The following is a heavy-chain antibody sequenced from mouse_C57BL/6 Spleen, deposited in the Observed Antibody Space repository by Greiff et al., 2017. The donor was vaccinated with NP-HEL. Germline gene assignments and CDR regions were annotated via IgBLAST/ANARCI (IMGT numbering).Heavy chain of an antibody. J-gene: IGHJ3*01. V-gene: IGHV1-55*01. D-gene: IGHD3-2*02. Sequence: VKLMESGAELVKPGASVKMSCKASGYTFTSYWITWVKQRPGQGLEWIGDIYPGSGSTNYNEKFKSKATLTVDTSSSTAYMQLSSLTSEDSAVYYCAIRDSSVFAYWGQGTLVTVSA. CDR2: IYPGSGST. CDR3: AIRDSSVFAY. CDR1: GYTFTSYW.